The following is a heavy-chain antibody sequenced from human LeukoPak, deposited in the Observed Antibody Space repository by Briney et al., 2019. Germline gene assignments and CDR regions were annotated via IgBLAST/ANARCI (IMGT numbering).Heavy chain of an antibody. CDR3: ARLDDGRDYGMDV. V-gene: IGHV4-59*08. CDR1: GGSIRSYY. Sequence: SETLSLTCTVSGGSIRSYYWSWIRQPPGKGLEWIGYMYSSGITNYNPSLKSRITISVDTSKNQFSLKLSSVTAADTAVYYCARLDDGRDYGMDVWGQGTTVTVSS. CDR2: MYSSGIT. J-gene: IGHJ6*02. D-gene: IGHD1-1*01.